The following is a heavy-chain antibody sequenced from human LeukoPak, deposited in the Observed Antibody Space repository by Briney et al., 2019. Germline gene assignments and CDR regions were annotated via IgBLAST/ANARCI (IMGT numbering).Heavy chain of an antibody. Sequence: KTSETLSLACTVSGGSISSGGYYWSWIRQPPGKGLEWIGYIYHSGSTYYNPSLKSRVTISVDRSKNQFSLKLSSVTAADTAVYYCARAYCSSTSCYTSSTRYYYYMDVWGKGTTVTVSS. CDR3: ARAYCSSTSCYTSSTRYYYYMDV. V-gene: IGHV4-30-2*01. D-gene: IGHD2-2*02. CDR2: IYHSGST. J-gene: IGHJ6*03. CDR1: GGSISSGGYY.